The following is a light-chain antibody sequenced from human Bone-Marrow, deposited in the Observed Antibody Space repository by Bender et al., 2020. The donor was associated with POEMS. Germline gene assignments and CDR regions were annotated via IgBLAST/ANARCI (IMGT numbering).Light chain of an antibody. J-gene: IGLJ2*01. CDR2: EVS. CDR3: SSCAGGNPVV. Sequence: QSVVTQPPSLSEAPRQRVTISCTGTSSYVGGFNFVSWYQQHPGKAPKLMIYEVSQRPSGVPDRFSGSKSGNTASLTVSGLQAEDAADYYCSSCAGGNPVVFGGGTKVTVI. V-gene: IGLV2-8*01. CDR1: SSYVGGFNF.